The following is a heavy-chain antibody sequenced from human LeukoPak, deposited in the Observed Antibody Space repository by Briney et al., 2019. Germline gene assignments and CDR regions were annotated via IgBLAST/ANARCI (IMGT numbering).Heavy chain of an antibody. CDR3: AKADPGYQLLFVARGCFDY. J-gene: IGHJ4*02. D-gene: IGHD2-2*01. CDR2: ISGSGGST. CDR1: GFTFSSYA. Sequence: SGGSLRLSCAASGFTFSSYAMSWVRQAPGKGLEWVSAISGSGGSTYYADSVKGRFTISRDNSKNTLYLQMNSLRAEDTAVYYCAKADPGYQLLFVARGCFDYWGQGTLVTVSS. V-gene: IGHV3-23*01.